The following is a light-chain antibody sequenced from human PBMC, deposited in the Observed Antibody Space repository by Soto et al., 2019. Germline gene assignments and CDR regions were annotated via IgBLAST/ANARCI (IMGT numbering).Light chain of an antibody. CDR1: NSDVGTYNY. CDR3: SSYSSTSTAV. V-gene: IGLV2-14*01. CDR2: EVS. J-gene: IGLJ2*01. Sequence: QSALTQPASVSGSPGQSITISCTGTNSDVGTYNYVSWFQQHPGKAPKLIIYEVSSRPSGVSNRFSASKSGNTASLTISGLQAEDEADYYCSSYSSTSTAVFGRGTKVTVL.